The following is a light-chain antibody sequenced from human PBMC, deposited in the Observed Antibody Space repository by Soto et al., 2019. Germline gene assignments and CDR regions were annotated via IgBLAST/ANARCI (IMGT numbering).Light chain of an antibody. CDR2: EVS. CDR1: SSDVGSYNL. CDR3: CSYAGSRTYVV. Sequence: QSALTQPASVSGSPGQSITISCTGTSSDVGSYNLVSWYQQHPGKAPKLMIYEVSKRPSGVSNRFSGSKSGNTASLTISGLQAEDEADYYCCSYAGSRTYVVLGGGTKLTVL. J-gene: IGLJ2*01. V-gene: IGLV2-23*02.